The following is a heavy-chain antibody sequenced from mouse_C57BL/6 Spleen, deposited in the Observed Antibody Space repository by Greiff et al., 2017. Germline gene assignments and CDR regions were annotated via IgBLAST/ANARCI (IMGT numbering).Heavy chain of an antibody. CDR2: IDPENGDT. CDR1: GFNIKDDY. J-gene: IGHJ3*01. V-gene: IGHV14-4*01. Sequence: VQLQQSGAELVRPGASVKLSCTASGFNIKDDYMHWVKQRPEQGLEWIGWIDPENGDTEYASKFQGKATITADTSSNTAYLQLSSLTSEDTAVYYGTTKYYGSSFAYWGQGTLVTVSA. CDR3: TTKYYGSSFAY. D-gene: IGHD1-1*01.